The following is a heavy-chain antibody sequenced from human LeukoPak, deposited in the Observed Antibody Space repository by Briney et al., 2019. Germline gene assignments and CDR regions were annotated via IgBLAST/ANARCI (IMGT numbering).Heavy chain of an antibody. CDR1: GASISSAGYY. J-gene: IGHJ4*02. D-gene: IGHD5-24*01. CDR2: IYHTGIT. CDR3: AALYNYYFDY. Sequence: SETLSLTSTVSGASISSAGYYWSWIRQPPGKGLEWIGYIYHTGITYYNPSLKSRVTISVDTSKNQFSLKLSSVPAADTAVYYCAALYNYYFDYWGQGALVTVSS. V-gene: IGHV4-30-4*01.